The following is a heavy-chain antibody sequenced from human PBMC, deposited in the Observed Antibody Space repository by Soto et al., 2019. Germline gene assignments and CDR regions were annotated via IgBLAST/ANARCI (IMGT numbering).Heavy chain of an antibody. CDR3: ARGVDSWSGYLF. D-gene: IGHD3-3*01. CDR2: IHHSGRT. V-gene: IGHV4-34*01. Sequence: LXLTCAPYGGSVDCYYWSWIRQSPWKGLEWIGEIHHSGRTNYNPSLKSRVSLSVDTSTKHFSLKLTSVTAADRGVYYCARGVDSWSGYLFWGQGTPVTVSS. CDR1: GGSVDCYY. J-gene: IGHJ4*02.